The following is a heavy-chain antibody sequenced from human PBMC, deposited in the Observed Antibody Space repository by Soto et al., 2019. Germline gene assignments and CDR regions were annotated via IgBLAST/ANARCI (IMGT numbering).Heavy chain of an antibody. Sequence: SVKVSCKASGFTFTSSAVQWVRQALGQRLEWIGWIVVGSGNTNYAQKFQERVTITRDMSTSTAYMELSSLRSEDTAVYYCAAGEYSSGWYRDYYYYGMDVWGQGTTVTVSS. CDR2: IVVGSGNT. CDR3: AAGEYSSGWYRDYYYYGMDV. D-gene: IGHD6-19*01. J-gene: IGHJ6*02. V-gene: IGHV1-58*01. CDR1: GFTFTSSA.